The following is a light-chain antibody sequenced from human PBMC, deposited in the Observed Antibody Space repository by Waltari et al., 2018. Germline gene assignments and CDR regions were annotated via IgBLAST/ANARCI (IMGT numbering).Light chain of an antibody. CDR3: MQTTHWPRT. CDR2: KVS. Sequence: DAVMTQSPLSLPVSLGQPASISCKSSQSLVFSDGKAYLHWFRQKPGQSPRSLIYKVSNRDSGGPDRFSGSGSGTDFTLKISRVEAEDVGVYYCMQTTHWPRTFGQGTKVEIK. J-gene: IGKJ1*01. CDR1: QSLVFSDGKAY. V-gene: IGKV2-30*01.